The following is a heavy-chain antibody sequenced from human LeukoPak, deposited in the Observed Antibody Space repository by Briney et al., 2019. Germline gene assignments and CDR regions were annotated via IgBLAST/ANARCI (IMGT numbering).Heavy chain of an antibody. J-gene: IGHJ4*02. CDR1: GDSVSSNSAA. CDR3: TARGPDSDSSVAY. V-gene: IGHV6-1*01. Sequence: PSQTLSLTCAISGDSVSSNSAAWNWIRQSPSRGLEWLGRTYYRSKWYHDYAVSVKSRVTINPDTSKNQFSLQLNSVTPEDTAVYYCTARGPDSDSSVAYWGQGTLVTVSS. CDR2: TYYRSKWYH. D-gene: IGHD1-26*01.